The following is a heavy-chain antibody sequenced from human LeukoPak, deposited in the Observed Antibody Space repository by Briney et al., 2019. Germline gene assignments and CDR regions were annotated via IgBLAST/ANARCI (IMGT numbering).Heavy chain of an antibody. CDR1: GGSFSDYY. J-gene: IGHJ4*02. D-gene: IGHD2-2*02. Sequence: PSETLSLTCAVYGGSFSDYYWSWIRQSPGKGLEWIGEINHSGSTNYNPSLEGRVTMSVDTSKNQLSLNPSSVTAADTAMYYCSRGAINWGQGTLVTVSS. CDR2: INHSGST. CDR3: SRGAIN. V-gene: IGHV4-34*01.